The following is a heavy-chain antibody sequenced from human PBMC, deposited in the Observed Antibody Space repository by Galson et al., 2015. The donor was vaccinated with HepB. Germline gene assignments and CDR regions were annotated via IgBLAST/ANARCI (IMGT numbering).Heavy chain of an antibody. J-gene: IGHJ3*02. CDR1: GYSFTSYW. V-gene: IGHV5-51*03. Sequence: QSGAEVKKPGESLKISCKGSGYSFTSYWIGWVRQMPGKGLEWMGIIYPGDSDTRYSPSFQGQVTISADKSISTAYLQWSNLKASDTAMYYCARVGYCSGGSCFPGAFDIWGQGTMVTVSS. CDR2: IYPGDSDT. CDR3: ARVGYCSGGSCFPGAFDI. D-gene: IGHD2-15*01.